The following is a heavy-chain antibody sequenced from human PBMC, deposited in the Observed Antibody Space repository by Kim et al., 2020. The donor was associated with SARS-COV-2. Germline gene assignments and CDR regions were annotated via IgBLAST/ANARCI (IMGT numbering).Heavy chain of an antibody. CDR3: TSIFEY. CDR2: DGCSR. Sequence: DGCSRYHPDSVKGRFTTSRDNANNMVYLQMNSLRVDDTAIYYCTSIFEYWGQGALVTVSS. J-gene: IGHJ4*02. D-gene: IGHD3-3*02. V-gene: IGHV3-74*01.